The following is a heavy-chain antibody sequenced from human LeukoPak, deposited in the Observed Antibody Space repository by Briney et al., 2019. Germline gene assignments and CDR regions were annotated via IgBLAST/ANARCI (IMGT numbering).Heavy chain of an antibody. CDR2: IYYSGST. V-gene: IGHV4-59*01. CDR1: GGSISSYY. CDR3: ARGGEYQLPPAAYFDY. J-gene: IGHJ4*02. Sequence: PSETLSLTCTVSGGSISSYYWSWIRQPPGKGLEWIGYIYYSGSTNYNPSLKSRVTISVDTSKNQFSLKPSSVTAADTAVSYCARGGEYQLPPAAYFDYWGQGTLVTVSS. D-gene: IGHD2-2*01.